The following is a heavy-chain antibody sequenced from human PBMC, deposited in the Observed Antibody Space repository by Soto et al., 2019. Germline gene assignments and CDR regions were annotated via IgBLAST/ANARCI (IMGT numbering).Heavy chain of an antibody. V-gene: IGHV4-31*03. Sequence: QVQLQESGPGLVKPSQTLSLTCTVSGGSISSGGYYWSWIRQHPGKGLEWIGYIDYSGSTYYNPSLKSRVTISVYTSKNQFSLKLSSVTAADTAVYYCARTPEATVTAFDYWGQGTLVTVSS. CDR2: IDYSGST. CDR1: GGSISSGGYY. CDR3: ARTPEATVTAFDY. D-gene: IGHD4-17*01. J-gene: IGHJ4*02.